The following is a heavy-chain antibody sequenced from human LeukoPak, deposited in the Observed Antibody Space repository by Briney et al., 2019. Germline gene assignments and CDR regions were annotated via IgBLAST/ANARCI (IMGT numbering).Heavy chain of an antibody. CDR1: GFTFSSYA. CDR2: ISGSDGST. V-gene: IGHV3-23*01. J-gene: IGHJ4*02. Sequence: PGGSLRLSCAASGFTFSSYAMSWVRQAPGKGLEWVSAISGSDGSTYYADSVKGRFTISRDNSKNTLYLQMNSLRAEDTAVYYCAKPTKDIVVVPAATAVDYWGQGTLVTVSS. D-gene: IGHD2-2*01. CDR3: AKPTKDIVVVPAATAVDY.